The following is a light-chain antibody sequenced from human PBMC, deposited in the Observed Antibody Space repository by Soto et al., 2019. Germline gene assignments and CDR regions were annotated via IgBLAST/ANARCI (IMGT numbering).Light chain of an antibody. CDR1: SSDVGGYNH. Sequence: QSALTKPASVSGSPGQSITIACTGTSSDVGGYNHVSWYQVHPGKAPRLVIYDVSIRPPAVSDRFSGSTSGNTASLTISGLQAEEEEDYCCSSYTATRTVVFGGGTKLTVL. CDR2: DVS. CDR3: SSYTATRTVV. J-gene: IGLJ3*02. V-gene: IGLV2-14*03.